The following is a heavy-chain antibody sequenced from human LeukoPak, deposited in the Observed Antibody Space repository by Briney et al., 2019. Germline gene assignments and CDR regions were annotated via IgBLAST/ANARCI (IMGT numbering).Heavy chain of an antibody. CDR1: GFTFSSYA. J-gene: IGHJ4*02. V-gene: IGHV3-30-3*01. Sequence: GGSLGLSCAASGFTFSSYAMPWVRQAPGKGLEWVAVISYDGSNKYYADSVKGRFTISRDNSKNTLYLQMNSLRAEDTAVYYCARDQYSSSSTEVYWGQGTLVTVSS. CDR3: ARDQYSSSSTEVY. D-gene: IGHD6-13*01. CDR2: ISYDGSNK.